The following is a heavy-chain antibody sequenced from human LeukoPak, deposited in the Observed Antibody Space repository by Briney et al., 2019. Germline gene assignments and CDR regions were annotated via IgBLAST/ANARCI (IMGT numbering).Heavy chain of an antibody. D-gene: IGHD3-22*01. J-gene: IGHJ3*02. CDR3: ARGQSRITMTRGAFDI. CDR1: GGSFSGYY. Sequence: SETLSLTCAVYGGSFSGYYWIWIRQPPGKGLEWIGEINHSGSTNYNPSLKSRVTISVDTSRNQFSLKLSSVTAADTAVYYCARGQSRITMTRGAFDIWGQGTMVTVSS. V-gene: IGHV4-34*01. CDR2: INHSGST.